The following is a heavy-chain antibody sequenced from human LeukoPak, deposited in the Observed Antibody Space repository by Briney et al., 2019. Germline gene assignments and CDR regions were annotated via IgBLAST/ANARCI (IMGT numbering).Heavy chain of an antibody. CDR3: ARELDFGGSNDAFDI. CDR1: GXSFTSYW. Sequence: GESLQISFQGSGXSFTSYWIGWVRQLPGKGLEWMGIIYPGDSDTRYSPSFQGQVTISVDKSISTAYLQWSTLKASDTAMYYCARELDFGGSNDAFDIWGQGTMVTVSS. V-gene: IGHV5-51*01. CDR2: IYPGDSDT. J-gene: IGHJ3*02. D-gene: IGHD4-23*01.